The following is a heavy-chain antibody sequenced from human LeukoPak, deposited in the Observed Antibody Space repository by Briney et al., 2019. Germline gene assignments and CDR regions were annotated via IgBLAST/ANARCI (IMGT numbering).Heavy chain of an antibody. Sequence: GASVKVSCKASGGTFSSYAISWVRQAPGQGLEWMGRIIPVLGVADTAQQLQGRVTITADKSTNIAYMDLTSLRSEDTAMYYCAREWRGSTATTWGINDAFDIWGQGTMVTVSS. CDR3: AREWRGSTATTWGINDAFDI. CDR2: IIPVLGVA. CDR1: GGTFSSYA. D-gene: IGHD4-17*01. V-gene: IGHV1-69*04. J-gene: IGHJ3*02.